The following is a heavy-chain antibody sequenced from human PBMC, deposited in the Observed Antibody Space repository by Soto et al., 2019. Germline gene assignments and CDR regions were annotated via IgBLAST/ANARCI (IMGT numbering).Heavy chain of an antibody. D-gene: IGHD3-10*01. CDR3: VRLGYFGSVSYFPYYYYGMDV. J-gene: IGHJ6*02. CDR2: IYPSGRN. CDR1: GGSISSYY. Sequence: QVQLQESGPGLVKPSETLSLTCIVSGGSISSYYWSWIRQPPGKGLEWIGYIYPSGRNTYNPSLKSRVTISVDTSNNQLSLKLSSVTAADTAVYYCVRLGYFGSVSYFPYYYYGMDVWGQGTTVTVSS. V-gene: IGHV4-59*08.